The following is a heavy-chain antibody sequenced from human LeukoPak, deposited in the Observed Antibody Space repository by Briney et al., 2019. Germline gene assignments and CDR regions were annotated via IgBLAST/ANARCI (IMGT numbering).Heavy chain of an antibody. CDR2: ISYDGSDK. V-gene: IGHV3-30*18. D-gene: IGHD2-2*01. J-gene: IGHJ6*02. Sequence: GGSLRLSCAASGFTFSSYGMHWVRQAPGKGLEWVAVISYDGSDKYYADSVKGRFTISRDNSKNTLYLQMNSLRAEDTAVYYCAKGIRYCSSTSCYYVHYYYGMDVWGQGTTVTVSS. CDR1: GFTFSSYG. CDR3: AKGIRYCSSTSCYYVHYYYGMDV.